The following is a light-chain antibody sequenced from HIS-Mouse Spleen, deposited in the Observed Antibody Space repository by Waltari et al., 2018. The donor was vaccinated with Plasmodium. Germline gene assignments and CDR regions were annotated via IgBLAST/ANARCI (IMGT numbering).Light chain of an antibody. J-gene: IGLJ3*02. CDR2: EGS. CDR1: SRDVGSYNL. CDR3: CSYAGSSTNWV. V-gene: IGLV2-23*01. Sequence: QSALTQPASVSGSPGQSIPISCTGTSRDVGSYNLVPWYQQHPGKAPKLMIYEGSKRPSGVSNRFSGSKSGNTASLTISGLQAEDEADYYCCSYAGSSTNWVFGGGTKLTVL.